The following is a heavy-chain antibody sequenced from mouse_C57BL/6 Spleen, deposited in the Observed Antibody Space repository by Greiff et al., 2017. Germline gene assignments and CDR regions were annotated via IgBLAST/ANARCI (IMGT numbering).Heavy chain of an antibody. Sequence: VQLKESGAELVRPGASVKLSCTASGFNIKDDYMHWVKQRPEQGLEWIGWIDPENGDTEYASKFQGKATITADTSSNTAYLQRSSLTSEDTAVYYCTTDGRGYFDYWGQGTTLTVSS. J-gene: IGHJ2*01. D-gene: IGHD1-1*01. CDR3: TTDGRGYFDY. CDR1: GFNIKDDY. CDR2: IDPENGDT. V-gene: IGHV14-4*01.